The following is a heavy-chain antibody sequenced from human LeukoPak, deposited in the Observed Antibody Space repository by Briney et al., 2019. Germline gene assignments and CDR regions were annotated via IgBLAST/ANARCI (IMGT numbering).Heavy chain of an antibody. CDR1: GFTFDDYA. CDR3: ARDLTYYYDSSGYTLDY. V-gene: IGHV3-9*01. D-gene: IGHD3-22*01. J-gene: IGHJ4*02. CDR2: ISWNSGSI. Sequence: GRSLRLSCAASGFTFDDYAMHWVRQAPEKGLEWVSGISWNSGSIGYADSVKGRFTISRDNAKNSLYLQMNSLRAEDTAVYYCARDLTYYYDSSGYTLDYWGQGTLVTVSS.